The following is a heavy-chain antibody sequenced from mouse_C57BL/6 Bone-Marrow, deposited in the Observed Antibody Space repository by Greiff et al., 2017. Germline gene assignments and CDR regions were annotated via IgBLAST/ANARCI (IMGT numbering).Heavy chain of an antibody. D-gene: IGHD1-1*01. Sequence: QVQLQQSGAELARPGASVKLSCKASGYTFTSYGISWVKQRPGKGLEWIGEIYPRSGNTYYNEKFKGKATLTADKSSSTAYMELRSLTSEDSAVCFCARRGYGGNSCYAMDYWGQGTSVTVSA. CDR2: IYPRSGNT. V-gene: IGHV1-81*01. J-gene: IGHJ4*01. CDR3: ARRGYGGNSCYAMDY. CDR1: GYTFTSYG.